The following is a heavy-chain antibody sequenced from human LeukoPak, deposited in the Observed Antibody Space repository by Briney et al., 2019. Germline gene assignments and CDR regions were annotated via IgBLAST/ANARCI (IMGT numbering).Heavy chain of an antibody. CDR1: GGSISSYY. D-gene: IGHD3-3*01. CDR2: IYTSGST. J-gene: IGHJ4*02. V-gene: IGHV4-4*07. CDR3: AREVTIFGVDYFDY. Sequence: SETLSLTCTVSGGSISSYYWSWIRQPAGKGLEWIGRIYTSGSTNYNPSLKSRVTMSVDTSKNQFSLKLSSVTAADTAVYYCAREVTIFGVDYFDYWGQGTLVTVSS.